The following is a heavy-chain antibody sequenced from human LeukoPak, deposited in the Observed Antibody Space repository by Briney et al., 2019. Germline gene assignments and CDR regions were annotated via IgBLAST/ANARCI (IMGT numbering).Heavy chain of an antibody. J-gene: IGHJ4*02. CDR1: GFTFCSFW. Sequence: PRGSLRLSCAASGFTFCSFWMSWVRQAPREGLGWVANIKQDGSEKYYVDSVKGRFTISRDNAKNSLYLQMNSLRAEDTAVYYCTRPSTVTTQYSWGQGTLVTVSS. CDR2: IKQDGSEK. V-gene: IGHV3-7*01. D-gene: IGHD4-17*01. CDR3: TRPSTVTTQYS.